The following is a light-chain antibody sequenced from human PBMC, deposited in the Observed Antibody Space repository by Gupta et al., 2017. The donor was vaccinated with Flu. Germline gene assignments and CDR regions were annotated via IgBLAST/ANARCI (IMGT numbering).Light chain of an antibody. CDR2: EAS. CDR3: QHWDKLHPLYT. J-gene: IGKJ2*01. V-gene: IGKV1-33*01. Sequence: DIRMTQSPSSLSASVGDRVTITCQASQDIGNYLNWYQQKPGKAPKLLIFEASHLETGVPSRFSGSGDGTDFSLTISSRRPEDFETYYCQHWDKLHPLYTFGQGTQMEI. CDR1: QDIGNY.